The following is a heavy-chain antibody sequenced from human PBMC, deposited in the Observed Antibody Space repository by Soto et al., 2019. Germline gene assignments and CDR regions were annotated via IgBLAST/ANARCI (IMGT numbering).Heavy chain of an antibody. Sequence: EVPLVESGGGLVQPGGSLRLSCAASGVTVSSNYMSRVRQAPGKGLEWVSVIYSGGSTYYADSVKGRFTISRDNSKNTLYLQMNSLRAEDTAVYYCARHGYNYGGGYFDYWGQGTLVTVSS. CDR1: GVTVSSNY. V-gene: IGHV3-66*04. CDR3: ARHGYNYGGGYFDY. J-gene: IGHJ4*02. D-gene: IGHD5-18*01. CDR2: IYSGGST.